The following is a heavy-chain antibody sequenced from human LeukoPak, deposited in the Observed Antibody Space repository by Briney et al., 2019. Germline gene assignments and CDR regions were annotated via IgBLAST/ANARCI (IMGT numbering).Heavy chain of an antibody. CDR1: GLTFSSYA. Sequence: GGSLRLSCAASGLTFSSYAMHWVRQAPGKGLEWVAVISYDGSNKYYADSVKGRFTISRDNSKNTLYLQMNSLRAEDTAVYYCASPPTYYYDSSGLGLGYWGQGTLVTVSS. J-gene: IGHJ4*02. D-gene: IGHD3-22*01. CDR3: ASPPTYYYDSSGLGLGY. CDR2: ISYDGSNK. V-gene: IGHV3-30-3*01.